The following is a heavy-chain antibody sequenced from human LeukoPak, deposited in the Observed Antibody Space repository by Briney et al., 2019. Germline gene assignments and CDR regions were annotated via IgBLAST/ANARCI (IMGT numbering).Heavy chain of an antibody. CDR2: INQSGST. CDR1: GGSFSAYY. Sequence: PSETLFLAFAVYGGSFSAYYWSWIRQPPGKGLEWIGEINQSGSTNSNPSLKSRDTLSVDTSKNQFHLQLSSVPAADTAVYYCARDAAKRTTVTGYFDLWGRATLVTVPS. CDR3: ARDAAKRTTVTGYFDL. V-gene: IGHV4-34*01. J-gene: IGHJ2*01. D-gene: IGHD4-17*01.